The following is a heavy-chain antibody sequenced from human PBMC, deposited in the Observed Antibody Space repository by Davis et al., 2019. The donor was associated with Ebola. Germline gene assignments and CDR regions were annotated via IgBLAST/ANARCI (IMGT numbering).Heavy chain of an antibody. D-gene: IGHD3-3*01. J-gene: IGHJ4*02. V-gene: IGHV1-18*01. CDR3: ARDMAYYDFWSGYYYFDY. CDR1: GYTFTSYG. CDR2: ISAYNGNT. Sequence: ASVKVSCKASGYTFTSYGISWVRQAPGQGLEWMGWISAYNGNTNYAQKLQGRVTMTTDTSTSTAYMGLRSLRSDDTAVYYCARDMAYYDFWSGYYYFDYWGQGTLVTVSS.